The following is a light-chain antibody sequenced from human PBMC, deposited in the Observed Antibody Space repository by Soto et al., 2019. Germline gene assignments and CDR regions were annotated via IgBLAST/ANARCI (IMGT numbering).Light chain of an antibody. CDR3: QEYGSSPYS. J-gene: IGKJ2*03. CDR1: QSVRSSY. CDR2: GAS. V-gene: IGKV3-20*01. Sequence: EIVLTQSPGTLSLSPGERATLSCRASQSVRSSYLAWYQQKPGQAPRLLIYGASSRATGIPDMFSGSVSGADFTLPISRLESEDLAGYYCQEYGSSPYSFGQGTKLEIK.